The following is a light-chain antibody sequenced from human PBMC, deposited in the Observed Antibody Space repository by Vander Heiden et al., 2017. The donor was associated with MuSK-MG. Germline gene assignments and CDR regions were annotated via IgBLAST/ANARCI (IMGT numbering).Light chain of an antibody. CDR1: QGISSW. CDR2: AAS. Sequence: DIQMTQSPSSVSASVGDRVTITCRASQGISSWLAWYQQKPVNAPKLLIYAASSLQSGVTSRFSGSGYGTDFTLTISSLQPEDFATYYCQQAKCLQRRNTFGQGTKVEIK. CDR3: QQAKCLQRRNT. V-gene: IGKV1-12*01. J-gene: IGKJ2*01.